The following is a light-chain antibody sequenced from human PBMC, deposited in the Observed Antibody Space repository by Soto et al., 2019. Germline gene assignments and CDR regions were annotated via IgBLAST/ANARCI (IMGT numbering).Light chain of an antibody. CDR1: QSISTW. J-gene: IGKJ1*01. CDR3: QQYENYWT. CDR2: DAS. Sequence: QMTQSPSTMSASVGDRVTITCRASQSISTWLAWYQHKPGKAPKLLIYDASNLDSGVPSRFSGSGSGTEFSLTISNLQPDDCATYYCQQYENYWTFGQGTKVDIK. V-gene: IGKV1-5*01.